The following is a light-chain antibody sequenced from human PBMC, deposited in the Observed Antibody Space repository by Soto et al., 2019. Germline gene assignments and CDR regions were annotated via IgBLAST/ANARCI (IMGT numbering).Light chain of an antibody. J-gene: IGLJ1*01. CDR2: EVS. Sequence: QSALTQPPSASGSPGQSVTISCTGNSTDVGHSSFISWYQQHPGKGPKLIIYEVSKRPSGVPDRFSRSKSGNTASLSVSGLQDEDEAYYFCNAQADNGKHVFGTGTKVTVL. V-gene: IGLV2-8*01. CDR3: NAQADNGKHV. CDR1: STDVGHSSF.